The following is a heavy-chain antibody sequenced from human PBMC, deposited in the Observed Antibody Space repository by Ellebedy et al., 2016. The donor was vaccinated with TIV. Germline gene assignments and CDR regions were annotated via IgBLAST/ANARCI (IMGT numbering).Heavy chain of an antibody. CDR1: GYTFTSYA. Sequence: ASVKVSCXASGYTFTSYAMHWVRQAPGQRLEWMGWINAGNGNTKYSQKLQGRVTMTTDTSTSTAYMELRSLRSDDTAVYYCARGAAPTLWGRGTLVTVSS. CDR2: INAGNGNT. J-gene: IGHJ2*01. D-gene: IGHD1-26*01. V-gene: IGHV1-3*01. CDR3: ARGAAPTL.